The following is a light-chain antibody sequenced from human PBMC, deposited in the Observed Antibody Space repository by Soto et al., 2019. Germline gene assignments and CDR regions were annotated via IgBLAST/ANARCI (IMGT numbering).Light chain of an antibody. J-gene: IGLJ1*01. CDR1: SSDVGAYNF. V-gene: IGLV2-14*01. CDR2: EVN. Sequence: QSALTQPASVSGSPGQSITISCTGTSSDVGAYNFVSWYQQYPGKAPKVMIYEVNNRPSGVSNRFSGSKSGNTASLTISGLQAEDEADYYCSSFTRSITYVFGSGTKLTVL. CDR3: SSFTRSITYV.